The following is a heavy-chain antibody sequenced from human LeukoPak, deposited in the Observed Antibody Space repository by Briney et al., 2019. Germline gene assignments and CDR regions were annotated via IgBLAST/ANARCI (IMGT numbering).Heavy chain of an antibody. V-gene: IGHV4-59*04. Sequence: GSLRLSCAASGFTFSTYWMTWVRQPPGKGLEWIGVIYYSGSTYYNPSLKSRVTISVDTSKNQFSLKLSSVTAADTAVYYCANYRSGSMIDYWGQGTLVTVSS. CDR3: ANYRSGSMIDY. J-gene: IGHJ4*02. CDR2: IYYSGST. D-gene: IGHD1-26*01. CDR1: GFTFSTYW.